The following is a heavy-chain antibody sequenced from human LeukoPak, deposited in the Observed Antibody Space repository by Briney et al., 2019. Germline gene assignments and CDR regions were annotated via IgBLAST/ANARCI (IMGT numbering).Heavy chain of an antibody. CDR3: AIGTVALDY. D-gene: IGHD5-12*01. V-gene: IGHV1-46*01. CDR2: INSNDGTT. CDR1: GYTFTSYY. J-gene: IGHJ4*02. Sequence: GASVKVSCKASGYTFTSYYMHWVRQAPGQGLEWMGIINSNDGTTSYAQKFQGRVTMARDTSTGTLYMQLSGLRSEDTAVYYCAIGTVALDYWGRGTRVIVST.